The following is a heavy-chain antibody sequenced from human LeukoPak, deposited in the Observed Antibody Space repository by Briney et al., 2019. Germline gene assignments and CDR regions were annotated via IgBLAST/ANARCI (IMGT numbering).Heavy chain of an antibody. D-gene: IGHD3-22*01. CDR1: GFTFDDYA. CDR3: ASLVPWDLMIVDAFDI. J-gene: IGHJ3*02. CDR2: IYSGGST. V-gene: IGHV3-66*01. Sequence: PGGSLRLSCAGYGFTFDDYAMHWVRQAPGKGLEWVSVIYSGGSTYYADSVKGRFTISRDNSKNTLYLQMNSLRAEDTAVYYCASLVPWDLMIVDAFDIWGQGTMVTVSS.